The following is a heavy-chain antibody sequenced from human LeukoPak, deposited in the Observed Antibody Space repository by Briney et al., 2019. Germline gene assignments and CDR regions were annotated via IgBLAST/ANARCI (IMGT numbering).Heavy chain of an antibody. CDR2: IYYSGST. D-gene: IGHD3-16*02. CDR1: GGSNSSSSYY. V-gene: IGHV4-39*01. J-gene: IGHJ4*02. CDR3: ASQYDYVWGSYRSRWFDY. Sequence: PSETLSLTCTVSGGSNSSSSYYWGWIRQPPGKGLEWIGSIYYSGSTYYNPSLKSRVTISVDTSKNQFSLKLSSVTAADTAVYYCASQYDYVWGSYRSRWFDYWGQGTLVTVSS.